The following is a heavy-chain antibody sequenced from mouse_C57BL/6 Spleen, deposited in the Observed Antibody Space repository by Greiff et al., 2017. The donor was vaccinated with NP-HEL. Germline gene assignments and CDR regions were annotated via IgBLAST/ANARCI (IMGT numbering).Heavy chain of an antibody. CDR3: ARDSSGPAWFAY. Sequence: VQLKESGPELVKPGASVKMSCKASGYTFTDYNMHWVKQSHGKSLEWIGYINPNNGGTSCNQKFKGKATLTVNKSSSTAYMELRSLTSEDSAVYYCARDSSGPAWFAYWGQGTLVTVSA. J-gene: IGHJ3*01. V-gene: IGHV1-22*01. CDR1: GYTFTDYN. CDR2: INPNNGGT. D-gene: IGHD3-2*02.